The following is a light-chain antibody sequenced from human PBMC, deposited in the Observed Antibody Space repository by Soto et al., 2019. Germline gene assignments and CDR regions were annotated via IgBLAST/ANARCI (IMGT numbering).Light chain of an antibody. CDR3: QQRNDWVT. V-gene: IGKV3-11*01. Sequence: EVVLTQSPATLSLSPGERATLSCRASQSIRNYLPWYQQKPGQAPRLLIYDASNRATGIPARFSGSGSGTDFILTISSLEPEDSGVYYCQQRNDWVTFGGGTKVEIK. CDR2: DAS. CDR1: QSIRNY. J-gene: IGKJ4*01.